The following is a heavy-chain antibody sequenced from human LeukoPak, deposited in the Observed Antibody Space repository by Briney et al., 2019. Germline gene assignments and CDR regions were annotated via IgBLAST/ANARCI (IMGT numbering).Heavy chain of an antibody. V-gene: IGHV4-59*01. J-gene: IGHJ2*01. CDR3: ARRGGRIGGNWHFDL. D-gene: IGHD3-16*01. Sequence: SETLSLTCTVSGDSIRDYYWAWIRQPPGKGLEWIGYIYSSGTTSHSPLLMSRLRISVDTSKNQFSLNLNSATAADTAFYYCARRGGRIGGNWHFDLWGRGTLVTVSS. CDR2: IYSSGTT. CDR1: GDSIRDYY.